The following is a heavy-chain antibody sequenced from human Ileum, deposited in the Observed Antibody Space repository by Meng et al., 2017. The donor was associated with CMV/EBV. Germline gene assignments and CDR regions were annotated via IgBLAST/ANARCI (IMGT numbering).Heavy chain of an antibody. CDR3: ARDSYSSSWAMDY. J-gene: IGHJ4*02. Sequence: QGQLQESGSGLVKPSQTLSLPCTVSGGSISSGSYYWSWIRQPAGKGLEWIGRIYTSGSTNYNPSLKSRVTISVDTSKNQFSLKLSSVTAADTAVYYCARDSYSSSWAMDYWGQGTLVTVSS. CDR2: IYTSGST. D-gene: IGHD6-13*01. V-gene: IGHV4-61*02. CDR1: GGSISSGSYY.